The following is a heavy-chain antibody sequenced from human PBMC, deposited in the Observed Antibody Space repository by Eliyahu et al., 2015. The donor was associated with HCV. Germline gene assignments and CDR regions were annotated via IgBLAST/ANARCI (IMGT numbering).Heavy chain of an antibody. V-gene: IGHV1-58*01. Sequence: QMQLVQSGPEVKKPGTSVKVSCKASGFTFTSSTVQWVRQARGQRLEWIGWIVVGSGNTNYAQMFQERVTMTRDMSTSTAYMELSSLRSEDTAVYYCATDVGSRLCLDVWGQGTTVTVSS. D-gene: IGHD6-13*01. CDR2: IVVGSGNT. CDR1: GFTFTSST. J-gene: IGHJ6*02. CDR3: ATDVGSRLCLDV.